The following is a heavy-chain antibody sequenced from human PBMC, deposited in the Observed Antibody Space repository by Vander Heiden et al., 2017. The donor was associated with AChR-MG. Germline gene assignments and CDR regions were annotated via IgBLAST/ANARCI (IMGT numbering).Heavy chain of an antibody. CDR3: AKGSGGYYIGSLFDY. V-gene: IGHV3-9*01. J-gene: IGHJ4*02. Sequence: EVQLVESGGGLVQPGRSLRLSCAASGFTFDDYAMHWARQAPGKGLEWVSGISWNSGSIGYADSVKGRFTISRDNAKNSLYLQMNSLRAEDTALYYCAKGSGGYYIGSLFDYWGQGTLVTVSS. CDR2: ISWNSGSI. D-gene: IGHD3-10*01. CDR1: GFTFDDYA.